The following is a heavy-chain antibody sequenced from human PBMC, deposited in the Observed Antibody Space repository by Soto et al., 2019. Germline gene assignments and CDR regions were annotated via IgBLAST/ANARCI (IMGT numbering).Heavy chain of an antibody. CDR2: IRSKANSYAT. J-gene: IGHJ6*02. V-gene: IGHV3-73*01. D-gene: IGHD6-19*01. CDR1: GFTFSGSA. CDR3: TSCPAVPGFLVGMVV. Sequence: PGGYLRLSCAGSGFTFSGSAMHWVRQASGKGLEWVGRIRSKANSYATAYAASVKGRFTISRDDSKNTAYLQMNSLKTEDTAVYYCTSCPAVPGFLVGMVVCGPATTGTVS.